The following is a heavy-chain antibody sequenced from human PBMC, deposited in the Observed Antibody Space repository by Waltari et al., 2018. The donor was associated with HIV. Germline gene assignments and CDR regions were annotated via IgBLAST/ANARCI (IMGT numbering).Heavy chain of an antibody. Sequence: QLIQSTSALKRPGASVTISCQVYGYPLSDLSMQWVRQGRGQRLEWMGGFDPKNGKPVYSQRFWGRVSLAEDTSEDTAFLELTRLTSDDTAVYFCVTLYNESPLNSNFWGQGTLVTV. CDR1: GYPLSDLS. J-gene: IGHJ1*01. CDR2: FDPKNGKP. CDR3: VTLYNESPLNSNF. V-gene: IGHV1-24*01. D-gene: IGHD3-10*01.